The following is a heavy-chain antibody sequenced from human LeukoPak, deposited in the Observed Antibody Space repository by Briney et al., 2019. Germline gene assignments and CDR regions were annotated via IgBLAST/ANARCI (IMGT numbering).Heavy chain of an antibody. V-gene: IGHV4-34*01. CDR2: INHSGST. J-gene: IGHJ4*02. CDR1: GGSFSGYY. CDR3: AGERPPPLGYCSSTSCSGGY. D-gene: IGHD2-2*01. Sequence: SETLSLTCAVYGGSFSGYYWSWICQPPGKGLEWIGEINHSGSTNYNPSLKSRVTISVDTSKNQFSLKLSSVTAADTAVYYCAGERPPPLGYCSSTSCSGGYWGQGTLVTVSS.